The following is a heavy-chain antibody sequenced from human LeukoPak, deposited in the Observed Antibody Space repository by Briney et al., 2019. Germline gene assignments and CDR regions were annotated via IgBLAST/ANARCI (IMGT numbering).Heavy chain of an antibody. CDR1: GGSISSSSYY. CDR2: IYYSGST. CDR3: ASSFGLRFLEWPIDY. V-gene: IGHV4-39*01. Sequence: SETLSLTCTVSGGSISSSSYYWGWIRQPPGKGLEWIGSIYYSGSTYYNPSLKSRGTISVDTSKNKFSLKLSSVTAADTAVYYCASSFGLRFLEWPIDYWGQGTLVTVSS. J-gene: IGHJ4*02. D-gene: IGHD3-3*01.